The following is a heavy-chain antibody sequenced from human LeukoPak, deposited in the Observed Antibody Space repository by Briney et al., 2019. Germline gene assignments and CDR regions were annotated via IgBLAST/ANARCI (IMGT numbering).Heavy chain of an antibody. CDR1: GFTVWSNY. D-gene: IGHD6-19*01. V-gene: IGHV3-66*01. J-gene: IGHJ4*02. Sequence: GGSLRLSCAPSGFTVWSNYMNWVRQAPGKGLEWVSVIYSGGSTYYADSVKGRFTISRDNSKNTLYLQMNSLRAEDTAVDYCAKDLRYHSRGYFDYWGQGTRVTVSS. CDR3: AKDLRYHSRGYFDY. CDR2: IYSGGST.